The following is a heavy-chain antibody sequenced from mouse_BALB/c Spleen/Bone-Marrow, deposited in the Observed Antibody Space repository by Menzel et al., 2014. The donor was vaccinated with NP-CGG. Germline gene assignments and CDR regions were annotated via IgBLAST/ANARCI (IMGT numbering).Heavy chain of an antibody. Sequence: DVMLVESGPDLVIPSQSLSLTCSVTGYSITSGYSWHWIRQFPGNKLEWMGYIHYSGSTNYNPSLKSRISITRDTSKNQFFLQLNSVTTEDTATYYCARPITTVVGFDYWSQGTTLTVSS. J-gene: IGHJ2*01. CDR2: IHYSGST. CDR3: ARPITTVVGFDY. D-gene: IGHD1-1*01. V-gene: IGHV3-1*02. CDR1: GYSITSGYS.